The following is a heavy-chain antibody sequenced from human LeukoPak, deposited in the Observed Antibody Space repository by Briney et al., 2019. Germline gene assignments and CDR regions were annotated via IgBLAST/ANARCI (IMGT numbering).Heavy chain of an antibody. Sequence: GGSLRLSCAASGFSFNNYAMSWVRQAPGKGLEWVSIIIASSGSTFYADSVKGRFTISRDNSKNTLYLQMNSLRVEDTAVYYCAKGGYDYVEVAYFDFWGQRTLVTVSS. D-gene: IGHD5-12*01. J-gene: IGHJ4*02. CDR1: GFSFNNYA. V-gene: IGHV3-23*01. CDR3: AKGGYDYVEVAYFDF. CDR2: IIASSGST.